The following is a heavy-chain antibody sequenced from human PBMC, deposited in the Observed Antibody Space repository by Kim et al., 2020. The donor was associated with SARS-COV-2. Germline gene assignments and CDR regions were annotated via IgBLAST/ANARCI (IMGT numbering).Heavy chain of an antibody. CDR2: ISWDGGST. CDR1: GFTFDDYT. Sequence: GGSLRLSCAASGFTFDDYTMHWVRQAPGKGLEWVSLISWDGGSTYYADSVKGRFTISRDNSKNSLYLQMNSLRTEDTALYYCAKEKNLYSSGWSGWFDPWGQGTLVTVSS. D-gene: IGHD6-19*01. J-gene: IGHJ5*02. CDR3: AKEKNLYSSGWSGWFDP. V-gene: IGHV3-43*01.